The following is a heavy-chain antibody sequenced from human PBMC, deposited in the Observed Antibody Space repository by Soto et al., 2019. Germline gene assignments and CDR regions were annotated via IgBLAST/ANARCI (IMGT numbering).Heavy chain of an antibody. CDR2: IKSKTDGGTT. CDR1: NAW. Sequence: NAWMNWVRQAPGKGLEWVGRIKSKTDGGTTDYAAPVKGRFTISRDDSKNTLYLQMNSLKTEDTAVYYCTTRSVWFGESVDYWGQGTLVTVSS. V-gene: IGHV3-15*07. J-gene: IGHJ4*02. D-gene: IGHD3-10*01. CDR3: TTRSVWFGESVDY.